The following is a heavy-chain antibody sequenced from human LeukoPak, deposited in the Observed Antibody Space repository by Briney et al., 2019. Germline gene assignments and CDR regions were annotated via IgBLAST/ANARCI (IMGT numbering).Heavy chain of an antibody. CDR2: IYSDGNT. CDR1: GFTVRSNY. V-gene: IGHV3-53*01. J-gene: IGHJ4*02. D-gene: IGHD3-22*01. CDR3: ARSPQDSSGYYSSYFDY. Sequence: GGSLRLSCAASGFTVRSNYMSWVRQAPGKGLEWVSIIYSDGNTYYADSVKGRFTISRDNSKNTLYLQMNSLRAEDTAVYYCARSPQDSSGYYSSYFDYWGQGTLVIVSS.